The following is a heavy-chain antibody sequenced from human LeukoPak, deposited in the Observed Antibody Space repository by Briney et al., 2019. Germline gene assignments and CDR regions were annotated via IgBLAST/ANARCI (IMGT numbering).Heavy chain of an antibody. CDR2: IYPSGST. D-gene: IGHD1-1*01. CDR3: ARAPWTREGTYYYYYYMDV. CDR1: GGSISSYY. J-gene: IGHJ6*03. V-gene: IGHV4-4*07. Sequence: SETLSLTCTVSGGSISSYYWSWIRQPAGKGLEWIGRIYPSGSTNCNPSLKSRVTMSVDTSKNQFSLKLSSVTAADTAVYYCARAPWTREGTYYYYYYMDVWGKGTTVTVSS.